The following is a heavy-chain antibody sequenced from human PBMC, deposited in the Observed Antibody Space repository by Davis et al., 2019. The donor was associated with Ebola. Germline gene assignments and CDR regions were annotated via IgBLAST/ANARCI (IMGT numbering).Heavy chain of an antibody. D-gene: IGHD2-2*02. CDR3: ARDRPAAIRSVNWFDP. Sequence: ASVKVSCKASGYTCLGYYMHWVRQAPGQGIEWMGWINPNSGGTNYAQQFQGRVTMTRDTSISTAYMELSRLRSDDTAVYYCARDRPAAIRSVNWFDPWGQGTLVTVSS. CDR2: INPNSGGT. CDR1: GYTCLGYY. V-gene: IGHV1-2*02. J-gene: IGHJ5*02.